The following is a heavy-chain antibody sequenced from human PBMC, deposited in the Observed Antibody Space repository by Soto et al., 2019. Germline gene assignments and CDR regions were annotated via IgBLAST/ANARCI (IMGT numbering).Heavy chain of an antibody. Sequence: EVQLLESGGGLIQPGGSLRLSCAASGFTFDGYAMSWVRQAPGKGLEWVSAISTSGGNTFYAVSVKGRFTITRDNSKNTLHLQMNSLRTEDTAVYYCAKDHWGSYSGQGTLVTVSS. CDR1: GFTFDGYA. CDR2: ISTSGGNT. V-gene: IGHV3-23*01. J-gene: IGHJ4*02. D-gene: IGHD3-16*01. CDR3: AKDHWGSY.